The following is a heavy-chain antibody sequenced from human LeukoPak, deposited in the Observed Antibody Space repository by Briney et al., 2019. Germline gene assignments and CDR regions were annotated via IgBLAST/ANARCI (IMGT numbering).Heavy chain of an antibody. CDR1: GGTFSSYA. V-gene: IGHV1-69*05. CDR2: IIPIFGTA. D-gene: IGHD3-22*01. CDR3: ARVDTMNYYFDY. Sequence: ASVKVSCKASGGTFSSYAISWVRQAPGQGLEWMGGIIPIFGTANYAQKFQGRVTITTDESTSTAYMELSSLRSEDTAVYYCARVDTMNYYFDYWGQGTLVTVSS. J-gene: IGHJ4*02.